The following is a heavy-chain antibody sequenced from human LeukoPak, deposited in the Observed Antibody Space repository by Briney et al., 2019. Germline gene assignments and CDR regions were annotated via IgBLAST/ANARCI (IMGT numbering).Heavy chain of an antibody. V-gene: IGHV4-59*01. D-gene: IGHD5-18*01. Sequence: PSETLSLTCTVSGGSISSYYWSWIRQPPGKGLEWIGYIYYSGSTNYNPSLKSRVTISVDTSKNQFSLKLSSVTAADTAVYYCAGVGYSYGFFDYWGQGTLVTVSS. CDR1: GGSISSYY. J-gene: IGHJ4*02. CDR2: IYYSGST. CDR3: AGVGYSYGFFDY.